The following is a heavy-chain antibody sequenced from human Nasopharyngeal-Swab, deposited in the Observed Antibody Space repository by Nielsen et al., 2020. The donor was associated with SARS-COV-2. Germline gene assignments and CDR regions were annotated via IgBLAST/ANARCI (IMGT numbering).Heavy chain of an antibody. CDR1: GFTFSDYS. Sequence: GESLKIPCAAPGFTFSDYSLHWVRQAPGKGLEWVAVISYDGSKKYYADSVKGRFTISRDNSKNTLYLQMNSLKTEDTAVYYCTTENRWFGELWLDHWGQGTLVTVSS. CDR2: ISYDGSKK. V-gene: IGHV3-30-3*01. D-gene: IGHD3-10*01. J-gene: IGHJ4*02. CDR3: TTENRWFGELWLDH.